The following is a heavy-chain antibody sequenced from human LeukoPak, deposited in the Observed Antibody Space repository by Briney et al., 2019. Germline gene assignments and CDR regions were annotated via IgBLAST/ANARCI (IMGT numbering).Heavy chain of an antibody. V-gene: IGHV3-30*02. CDR1: GFTFSSYG. CDR2: IRYDGSNK. Sequence: GGSLRLSCAASGFTFSSYGMHWVRQAPGKGLEWVAFIRYDGSNKYYADSVKGRFTISRDNSKNTLYLQMNSLRAEDTAVYYCAKDGTSGSYWAFDIWGQGTMVTVSS. CDR3: AKDGTSGSYWAFDI. J-gene: IGHJ3*02. D-gene: IGHD1-26*01.